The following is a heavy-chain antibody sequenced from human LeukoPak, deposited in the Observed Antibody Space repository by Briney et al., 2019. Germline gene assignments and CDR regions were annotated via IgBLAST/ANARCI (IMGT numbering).Heavy chain of an antibody. V-gene: IGHV3-30*04. CDR2: ISYDGSNK. Sequence: GGSLRLSCAASGFTFSSYAMHWVRQAPGKGLEWVAVISYDGSNKYYADSVKGRFTISRDNSKNTLYLQMNSLRAEDTAVYYCARRFVYSSSWYYFDYWGQGTLVTVSS. D-gene: IGHD6-13*01. CDR3: ARRFVYSSSWYYFDY. J-gene: IGHJ4*02. CDR1: GFTFSSYA.